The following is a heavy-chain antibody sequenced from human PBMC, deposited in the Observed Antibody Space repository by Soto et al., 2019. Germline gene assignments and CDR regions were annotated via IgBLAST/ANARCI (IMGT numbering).Heavy chain of an antibody. D-gene: IGHD2-15*01. Sequence: EVQLVESGGGLVKPGGSLRLSCAASGFTFSNAWMRWVRQAPGTGLEWVGRIKSKTDGGTTDYAAPVKGRFTISRDDSKSTLYLQMNSLKTEDTAVYYCTGYCSGGSCYYYYYMDVWGKGTTVTVSS. J-gene: IGHJ6*03. V-gene: IGHV3-15*01. CDR2: IKSKTDGGTT. CDR3: TGYCSGGSCYYYYYMDV. CDR1: GFTFSNAW.